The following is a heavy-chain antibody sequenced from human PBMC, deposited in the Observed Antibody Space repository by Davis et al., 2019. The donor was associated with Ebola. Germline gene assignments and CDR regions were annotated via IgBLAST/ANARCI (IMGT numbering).Heavy chain of an antibody. CDR2: ISYDGSNK. V-gene: IGHV3-30*18. Sequence: GGSLRLSCAASGFTFSSYGMHWVRQAPGKGLEWVAVISYDGSNKYYADSVKGRFTISRDNSKNMLYLQMNSLRAEDTAVYYCANPDGRTGARPEYYYYIMDVWGQGTTVTVSS. J-gene: IGHJ6*02. CDR3: ANPDGRTGARPEYYYYIMDV. CDR1: GFTFSSYG. D-gene: IGHD6-6*01.